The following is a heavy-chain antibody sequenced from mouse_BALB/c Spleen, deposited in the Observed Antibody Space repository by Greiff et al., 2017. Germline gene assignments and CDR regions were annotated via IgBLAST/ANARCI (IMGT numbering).Heavy chain of an antibody. Sequence: DVKLVESGGGLVQPGGSRTLSCAASGFTFSSFGMHWVRQTPEKGLEWFAYISSGSSTIYYADTVKGRFTISRDNPKNTLFLQMTSLRSEDTAMYYCASEIPSFAYWGQGTLVTVSA. CDR2: ISSGSSTI. CDR1: GFTFSSFG. J-gene: IGHJ3*01. V-gene: IGHV5-17*02. CDR3: ASEIPSFAY.